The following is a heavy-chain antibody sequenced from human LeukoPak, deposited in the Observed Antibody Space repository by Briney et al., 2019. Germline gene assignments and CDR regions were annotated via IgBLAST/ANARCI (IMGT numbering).Heavy chain of an antibody. V-gene: IGHV4-4*07. Sequence: PSETLSLTCTVSGGSISSYYWSWIRQPAGKGLEWIGRIYTSGSTNYNPSLKSRVTMSVDTSKNQFSLKLSSVTAADTAVYYCARECYYDSSGYYAFDIWGQGTMVTVSS. CDR3: ARECYYDSSGYYAFDI. CDR2: IYTSGST. D-gene: IGHD3-22*01. J-gene: IGHJ3*02. CDR1: GGSISSYY.